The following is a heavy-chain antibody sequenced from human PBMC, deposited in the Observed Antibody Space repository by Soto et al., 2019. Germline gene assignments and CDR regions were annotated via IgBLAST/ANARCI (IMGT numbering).Heavy chain of an antibody. Sequence: PSETLSLTCAVYGGSFSGYYWSWIRQPPGKGLEWIGEINHSGSTNYNPSLKSRVTISVDTSKNQFSLKLSSVTAADTAVYYCARVWGYCSSTSCYYYYYYGMDVWGQGTTVTVSS. V-gene: IGHV4-34*01. CDR2: INHSGST. CDR3: ARVWGYCSSTSCYYYYYYGMDV. J-gene: IGHJ6*02. D-gene: IGHD2-2*01. CDR1: GGSFSGYY.